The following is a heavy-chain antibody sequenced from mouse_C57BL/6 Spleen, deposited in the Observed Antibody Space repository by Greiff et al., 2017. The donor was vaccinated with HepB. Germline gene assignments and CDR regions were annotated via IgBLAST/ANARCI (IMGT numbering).Heavy chain of an antibody. CDR1: GFTFSSYA. V-gene: IGHV5-4*01. J-gene: IGHJ1*03. Sequence: DVMLVESGGGLVKPGGSLKLSCAASGFTFSSYAMSWVRQTPEKRLEWVATISDGGSYTYYPDNVKGRFTISRDNAKNNLYLQMSHLKSEDTAMYYCARDDYDYDQYFDVWGTGTTVTVSS. CDR3: ARDDYDYDQYFDV. CDR2: ISDGGSYT. D-gene: IGHD2-4*01.